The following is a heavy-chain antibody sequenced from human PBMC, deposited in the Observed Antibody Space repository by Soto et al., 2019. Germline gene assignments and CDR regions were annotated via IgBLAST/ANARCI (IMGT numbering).Heavy chain of an antibody. J-gene: IGHJ5*02. V-gene: IGHV4-59*01. CDR2: IYYSGST. Sequence: SETLSLTCTVSGGSISSYYWSWIRQPPGKGLEWIGYIYYSGSTNYNPSLKSRVTISVDTSKNQFSLKLSSVTAADTAVYYCAREAVAVYNRFDPWGPGTLVTVSS. CDR1: GGSISSYY. CDR3: AREAVAVYNRFDP. D-gene: IGHD6-19*01.